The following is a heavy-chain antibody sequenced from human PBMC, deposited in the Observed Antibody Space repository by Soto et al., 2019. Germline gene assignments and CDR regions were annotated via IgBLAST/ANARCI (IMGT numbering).Heavy chain of an antibody. CDR3: AREVLGYCSSTSCYWFDP. Sequence: ASVKVSCKASGYTFTSYAMHWVRQAPGQRLEWMGWINAGNGNTKYSQKFQGRVTITRDTSASTAYMELSSLRSEDTAVYYCAREVLGYCSSTSCYWFDPWGQGTLVTVSS. D-gene: IGHD2-2*01. CDR2: INAGNGNT. CDR1: GYTFTSYA. V-gene: IGHV1-3*01. J-gene: IGHJ5*02.